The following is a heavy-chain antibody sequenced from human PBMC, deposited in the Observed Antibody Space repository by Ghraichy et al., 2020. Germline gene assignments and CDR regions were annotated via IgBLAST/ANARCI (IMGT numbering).Heavy chain of an antibody. Sequence: ASVKVSCKASVYTFTGYYMHWLRQAPGPELEWMVWINPNSGGTNYAQKFQCWVTMTRDTSISTAYMELSRLRSDDTAMYYCARVSSTYSFDYWGQGTLVTVSS. D-gene: IGHD2-2*01. CDR1: VYTFTGYY. CDR3: ARVSSTYSFDY. V-gene: IGHV1-2*04. J-gene: IGHJ4*02. CDR2: INPNSGGT.